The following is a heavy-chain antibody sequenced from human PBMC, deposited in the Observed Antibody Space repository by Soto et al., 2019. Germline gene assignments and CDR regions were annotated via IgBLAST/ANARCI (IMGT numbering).Heavy chain of an antibody. V-gene: IGHV1-2*04. CDR1: GYTFTGYY. J-gene: IGHJ6*03. D-gene: IGHD5-12*01. CDR3: ARGGYSGYRYYYYYMDV. Sequence: QVQLVQSGAEVKKPGASVKVSCKASGYTFTGYYMHWVRQAPGQGLELMGWINPNSGGTNYAQKFQGWVTMTRDTSISTAYMELSRLRSDDTAVYYCARGGYSGYRYYYYYMDVWGKGTTVTVSS. CDR2: INPNSGGT.